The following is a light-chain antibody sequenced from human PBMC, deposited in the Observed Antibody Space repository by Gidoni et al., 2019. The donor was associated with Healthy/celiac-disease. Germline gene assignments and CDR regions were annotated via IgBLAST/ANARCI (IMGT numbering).Light chain of an antibody. CDR2: GNS. Sequence: QSVLTQPPSVSGAPGQRVTISCTGSSSNIGAVYDLHWYQQLPGTAPKLLIYGNSNRPSGVPDRFSGSKSGTSASLAITGLQAEDEADYYCQSYDSSLSGLYVFGTGTKVTVL. J-gene: IGLJ1*01. V-gene: IGLV1-40*01. CDR1: SSNIGAVYD. CDR3: QSYDSSLSGLYV.